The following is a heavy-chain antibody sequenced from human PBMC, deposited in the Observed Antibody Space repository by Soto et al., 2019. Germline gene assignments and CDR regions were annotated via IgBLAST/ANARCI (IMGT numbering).Heavy chain of an antibody. V-gene: IGHV1-18*01. Sequence: ASVKVSCKASGYTFTSYGISWVRQAPGQGLEWMGWISAYNGNTNYAQKIQGRVTMTTDTSTSTAYMELRSLRSDDTAVYYCARDPSNYDFWSGYYTGLGDAFDIWGQGTMVTVSS. CDR1: GYTFTSYG. CDR2: ISAYNGNT. CDR3: ARDPSNYDFWSGYYTGLGDAFDI. J-gene: IGHJ3*02. D-gene: IGHD3-3*01.